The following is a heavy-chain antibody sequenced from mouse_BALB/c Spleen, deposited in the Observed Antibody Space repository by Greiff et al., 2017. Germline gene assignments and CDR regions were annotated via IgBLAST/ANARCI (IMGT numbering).Heavy chain of an antibody. Sequence: EVQLQQSGPGLVKPSQSLSLTCSVTGYSITSGYSWNWIRQFPGNKLEWMGYISYDGSNNYNPSLKNRISITRDTSKNQFFLKLNSVTTEDTATYYCARALRVAEGYFDYWGQGTTLTVSS. D-gene: IGHD1-1*02. CDR3: ARALRVAEGYFDY. J-gene: IGHJ2*01. CDR2: ISYDGSN. V-gene: IGHV3-6*02. CDR1: GYSITSGYS.